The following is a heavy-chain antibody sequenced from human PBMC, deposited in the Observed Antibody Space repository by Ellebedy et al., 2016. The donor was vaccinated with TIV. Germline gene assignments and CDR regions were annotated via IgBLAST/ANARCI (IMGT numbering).Heavy chain of an antibody. J-gene: IGHJ4*02. Sequence: ASVKVSCKASGYTFTSYDINWVRQAPGQGLEWMGWITYNGNTKFAQNFQGRVTMTTDTSTSTAYMELRSLRSDDTAVYFCARNRFTGWYYFDYWGQGTLVTVSS. V-gene: IGHV1-18*01. CDR1: GYTFTSYD. CDR2: ITYNGNT. D-gene: IGHD6-19*01. CDR3: ARNRFTGWYYFDY.